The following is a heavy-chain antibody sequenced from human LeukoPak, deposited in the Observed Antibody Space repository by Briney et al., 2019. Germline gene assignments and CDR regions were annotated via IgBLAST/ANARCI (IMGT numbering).Heavy chain of an antibody. Sequence: GGSLRLSCAASGFTFSDYYMSWIRQAPGKGLEWVSYISSSGSTIYYADSVKGRFTISRDNSKNTLYLQMNSLRAEDTAVYYCAKAWVDYYDSSGYYNWGQGTLVTVSS. D-gene: IGHD3-22*01. CDR2: ISSSGSTI. J-gene: IGHJ4*02. CDR3: AKAWVDYYDSSGYYN. V-gene: IGHV3-11*01. CDR1: GFTFSDYY.